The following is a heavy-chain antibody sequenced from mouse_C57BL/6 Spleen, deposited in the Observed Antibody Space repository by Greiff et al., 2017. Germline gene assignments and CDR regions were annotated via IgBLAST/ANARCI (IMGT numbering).Heavy chain of an antibody. J-gene: IGHJ3*01. V-gene: IGHV1-53*01. CDR2: INPSNGGT. D-gene: IGHD2-4*01. CDR1: GYTFTSYW. CDR3: ARGRALFYDYLAY. Sequence: VQLQQPGTELVKPGASVKLSCKASGYTFTSYWMHWVKQRPGQGLEWIGNINPSNGGTNYNEKFKSKATLTVDKSSSTAYMQLSSLTSEDSAVYYCARGRALFYDYLAYWGQGTLVTVSA.